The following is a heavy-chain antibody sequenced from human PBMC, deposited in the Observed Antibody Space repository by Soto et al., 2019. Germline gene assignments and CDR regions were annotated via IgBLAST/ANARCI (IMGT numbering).Heavy chain of an antibody. Sequence: SETLSLTCTVSGGPISSYYWSWIRQPPGKGLEWIGYIYYRGSTNYNPSLKSRVTISVDTSKNQFSLKLSSVTDADTAVYYCASYTVTTSFDPWGQGTLVTVS. CDR2: IYYRGST. CDR3: ASYTVTTSFDP. D-gene: IGHD4-17*01. CDR1: GGPISSYY. J-gene: IGHJ5*02. V-gene: IGHV4-59*01.